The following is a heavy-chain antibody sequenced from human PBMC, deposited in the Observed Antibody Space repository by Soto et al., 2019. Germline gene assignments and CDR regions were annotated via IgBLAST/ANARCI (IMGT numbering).Heavy chain of an antibody. J-gene: IGHJ6*03. CDR2: IRSKGNNYAT. Sequence: EVQLVESGGGLFQPGGSLKLSCAASGFTFSGSAMHWVSKASGTGMEWVGRIRSKGNNYATAYGASLTGRCTISRDDSKNTVYLQMNSMNTEETAVYYCSREASHVWSCKQQYYMYVWGKGTTVTVSS. D-gene: IGHD3-3*02. CDR3: SREASHVWSCKQQYYMYV. V-gene: IGHV3-73*01. CDR1: GFTFSGSA.